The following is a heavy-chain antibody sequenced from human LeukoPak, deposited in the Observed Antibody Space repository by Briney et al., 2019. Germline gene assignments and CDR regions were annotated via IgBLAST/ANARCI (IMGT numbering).Heavy chain of an antibody. CDR2: ICRSGST. CDR1: GGSISSGGYS. J-gene: IGHJ6*02. V-gene: IGHV4-30-2*01. Sequence: SQTLSLTCAVSGGSISSGGYSWSWIRQPPGKGLEWIGYICRSGSTYYNPSLKSRVTISVDRSKNQFSLKLSSVTAADTAVYYCARAENGNYVSSNYGMDVWGQGTTVTVSS. D-gene: IGHD4-17*01. CDR3: ARAENGNYVSSNYGMDV.